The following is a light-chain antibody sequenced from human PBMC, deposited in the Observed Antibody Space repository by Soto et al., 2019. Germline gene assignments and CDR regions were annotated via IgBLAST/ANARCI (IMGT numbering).Light chain of an antibody. J-gene: IGKJ4*01. CDR1: QSINNY. CDR3: QQRSKWPLT. CDR2: DAS. V-gene: IGKV3-11*01. Sequence: EIVLTQSPATLSLSPGDRATLSCRASQSINNYLAWYQQRPGQVPRLLISDASNRATDIPARFSGSGSGTVFTLTISSLEPDDFAVYFCQQRSKWPLTFGGGTKVEIK.